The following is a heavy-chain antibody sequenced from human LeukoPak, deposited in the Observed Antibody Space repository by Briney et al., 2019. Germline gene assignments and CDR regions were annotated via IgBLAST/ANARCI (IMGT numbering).Heavy chain of an antibody. CDR1: GYTFTTYG. J-gene: IGHJ6*02. Sequence: VASVKVSCKASGYTFTTYGISWVRQAPGQGLEWMGWISAYNGNTNYAQKLQGRVTMTTDTSTSTAYMELRSLRSDDTAVYYCARIVVVAANYYGMDVWGQGTTVTVSS. CDR2: ISAYNGNT. V-gene: IGHV1-18*01. D-gene: IGHD2-15*01. CDR3: ARIVVVAANYYGMDV.